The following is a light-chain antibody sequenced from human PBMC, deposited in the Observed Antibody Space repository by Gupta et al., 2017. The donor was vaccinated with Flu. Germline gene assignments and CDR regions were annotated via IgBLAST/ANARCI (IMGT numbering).Light chain of an antibody. Sequence: SYVLTQPPSVSVAPGQTARITCGGNNIGSKSVHWYQQKPGQAPVLVVYDDSDRPSGIPERFPGSNSGNTATLTISGVQAGDEADYYCQVWDSSSDHRDVFGGGTKLTVL. CDR3: QVWDSSSDHRDV. CDR2: DDS. CDR1: NIGSKS. V-gene: IGLV3-21*02. J-gene: IGLJ2*01.